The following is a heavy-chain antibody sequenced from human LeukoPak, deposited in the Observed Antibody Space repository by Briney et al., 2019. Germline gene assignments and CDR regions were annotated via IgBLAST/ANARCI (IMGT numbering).Heavy chain of an antibody. D-gene: IGHD2-2*01. CDR2: INPSGGST. Sequence: ASVKVSCKASGYTFTSYYMHWVRQAPGQGREWMGIINPSGGSTSYAQKFQGRVTMTRDTSTSTVYMEPSSLRSEDTAVYYCARHGGGCSSTSCYSIGGMDVWGQGTTVTVSS. J-gene: IGHJ6*02. V-gene: IGHV1-46*01. CDR3: ARHGGGCSSTSCYSIGGMDV. CDR1: GYTFTSYY.